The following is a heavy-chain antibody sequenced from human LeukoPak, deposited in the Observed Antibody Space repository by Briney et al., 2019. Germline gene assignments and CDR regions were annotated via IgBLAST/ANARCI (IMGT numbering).Heavy chain of an antibody. CDR2: IYTSGST. Sequence: SETLSLTCTVSGNSISSGDNYWSWIRQPAGKGLEWIGRIYTSGSTNYNPSLKSRVTISGDTSKNQFSLRLSSVTAADTAVYYCARASYSYNINGWVPFDYWGQGTLVTVSS. V-gene: IGHV4-61*02. CDR3: ARASYSYNINGWVPFDY. CDR1: GNSISSGDNY. D-gene: IGHD3-22*01. J-gene: IGHJ4*02.